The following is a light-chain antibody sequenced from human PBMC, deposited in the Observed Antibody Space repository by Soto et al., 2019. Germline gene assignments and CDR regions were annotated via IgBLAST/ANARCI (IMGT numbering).Light chain of an antibody. CDR2: RAS. CDR3: AAWDDTPKGLV. V-gene: IGLV1-47*01. J-gene: IGLJ2*01. Sequence: QSVLTQPPSASGTPGQRVTISCSGSSSNIGSNYVYWYQQVPGTAPRLLMYRASQRPSGVPDRFSGSKSGTSASLAISGLRSEDEADYYCAAWDDTPKGLVFGGGTKVTVL. CDR1: SSNIGSNY.